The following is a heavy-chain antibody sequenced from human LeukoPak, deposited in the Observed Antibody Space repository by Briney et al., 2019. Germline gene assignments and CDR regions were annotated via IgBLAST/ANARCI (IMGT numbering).Heavy chain of an antibody. CDR3: ARADILTGQYYYYYMDV. CDR1: GYTFTSYY. CDR2: INPSGGST. Sequence: ASVKVSCKASGYTFTSYYMHWVRQAPGQGLEWMGIINPSGGSTSYAQKFQGRVTMTRDMSTSTVYMELSSLRSEDTAVYYCARADILTGQYYYYYMDVWGKGTTVTISS. J-gene: IGHJ6*03. V-gene: IGHV1-46*01. D-gene: IGHD3-9*01.